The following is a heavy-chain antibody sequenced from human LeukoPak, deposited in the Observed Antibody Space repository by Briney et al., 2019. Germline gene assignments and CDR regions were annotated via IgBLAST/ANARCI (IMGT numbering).Heavy chain of an antibody. D-gene: IGHD1-7*01. CDR1: GGSISDYH. V-gene: IGHV4-4*09. Sequence: SETLSLTCTVSGGSISDYHWSWIRQAPGKGLECIGFIYINGDTSYNPSLKGRATLSLDTSRNQFSLRLTSVTAADTAVYYRAKTARTFPSWGPGILVTVSS. J-gene: IGHJ5*02. CDR3: AKTARTFPS. CDR2: IYINGDT.